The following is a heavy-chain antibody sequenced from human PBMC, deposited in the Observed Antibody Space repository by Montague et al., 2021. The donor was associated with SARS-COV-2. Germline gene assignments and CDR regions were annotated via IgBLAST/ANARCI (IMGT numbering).Heavy chain of an antibody. CDR3: ARVSDDKPVDAFDL. J-gene: IGHJ3*01. CDR1: GGSINNYY. CDR2: TYYSGST. V-gene: IGHV4-59*01. Sequence: SETLSLTCTVSGGSINNYYWSWIRQPPGKGLEWIGNTYYSGSTMYNPSLKSRVTISVDTSKNQFSLNLSSVTAADPAVYFCARVSDDKPVDAFDLWGPGTMVTVS. D-gene: IGHD2-21*01.